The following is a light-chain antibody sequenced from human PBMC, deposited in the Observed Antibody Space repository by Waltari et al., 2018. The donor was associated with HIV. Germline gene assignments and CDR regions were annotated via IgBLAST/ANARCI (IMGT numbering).Light chain of an antibody. CDR3: QSYDSGLRV. V-gene: IGLV1-40*01. Sequence: QSVLTQPPSVSGAPGQRVTIPCTGSSSNIGAGSDVHWYPQLPGTAPKLLIYDNNNRPSGVPDRFSGSKSGTSASLAITGLQAEDEADYYCQSYDSGLRVFGGGTKLTVL. CDR2: DNN. CDR1: SSNIGAGSD. J-gene: IGLJ3*02.